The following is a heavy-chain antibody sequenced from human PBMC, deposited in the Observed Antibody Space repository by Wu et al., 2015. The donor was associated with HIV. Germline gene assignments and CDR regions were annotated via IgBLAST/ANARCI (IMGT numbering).Heavy chain of an antibody. CDR3: ARTSPMTTVRTNYHYYGMDV. V-gene: IGHV1-2*02. D-gene: IGHD4-11*01. CDR2: INPNSGAT. J-gene: IGHJ6*02. CDR1: GYSFTGYY. Sequence: QVQLVQSGAEVKKPGASVRVSCKASGYSFTGYYLQWVRQAPGQGLEWMGWINPNSGATNYAQTFQDRVTITADESTRTVYMELSRLRSEDTAVYYCARTSPMTTVRTNYHYYGMDVWGQGTTVTVSS.